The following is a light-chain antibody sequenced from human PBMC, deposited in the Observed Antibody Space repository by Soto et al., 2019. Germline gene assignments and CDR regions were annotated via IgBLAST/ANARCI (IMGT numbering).Light chain of an antibody. CDR2: GSS. CDR3: QQYGSSPPYT. J-gene: IGKJ2*01. V-gene: IGKV3-20*01. Sequence: EVVLTQSPGTLSLSPGERATLSCRASQTVNNNYLAWYQQKPVQAPRLLIFGSSDRTTGIPDRFSGSGSGTDFTLTISRLEPEDFAVYYCQQYGSSPPYTFGQGTKLEIK. CDR1: QTVNNNY.